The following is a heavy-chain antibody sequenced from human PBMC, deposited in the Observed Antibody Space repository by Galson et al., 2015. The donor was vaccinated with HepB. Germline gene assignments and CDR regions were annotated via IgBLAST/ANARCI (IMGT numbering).Heavy chain of an antibody. CDR3: ARDERPTVFRPTRIDY. CDR2: ISYDGSNK. D-gene: IGHD4-17*01. CDR1: GFTFSSYA. V-gene: IGHV3-30-3*01. Sequence: SLRLSCAASGFTFSSYAMHWVRQAPGKGLEWVAVISYDGSNKYYADSVKGRFTISRDNSKNTLYLQMNSLRAEDTAVYYCARDERPTVFRPTRIDYWGQGTLVTVSS. J-gene: IGHJ4*02.